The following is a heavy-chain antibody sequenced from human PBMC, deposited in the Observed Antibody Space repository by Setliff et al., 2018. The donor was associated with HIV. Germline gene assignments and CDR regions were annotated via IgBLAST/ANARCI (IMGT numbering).Heavy chain of an antibody. V-gene: IGHV4-59*08. CDR1: GGSIGSNY. D-gene: IGHD2-21*02. J-gene: IGHJ4*02. Sequence: SETLSLTCTVSGGSIGSNYLNWIRQPPGKGLEWIGYIYYTGSTNYNSSFRSRVTISRDTSKNQFSLKLSSVTAADTALYYCARHPIYCGDCYSSGGMGPADYWGQGTLVTVSS. CDR3: ARHPIYCGDCYSSGGMGPADY. CDR2: IYYTGST.